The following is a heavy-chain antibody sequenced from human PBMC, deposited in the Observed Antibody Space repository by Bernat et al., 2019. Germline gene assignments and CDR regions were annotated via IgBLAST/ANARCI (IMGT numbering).Heavy chain of an antibody. J-gene: IGHJ4*02. V-gene: IGHV3-23*01. CDR2: LSGSGGST. D-gene: IGHD2-2*01. CDR1: GFTFSSYA. Sequence: VQLLESGGGLVQPGGSLRLSCAASGFTFSSYAMSWVRQAPGKGLEWVSALSGSGGSTYYADSVKCRFTIAGDNSKNTLYLPMNSLRAEDTAVYYCAKESNYCSSTSCPFDYWGQGTLVTVSS. CDR3: AKESNYCSSTSCPFDY.